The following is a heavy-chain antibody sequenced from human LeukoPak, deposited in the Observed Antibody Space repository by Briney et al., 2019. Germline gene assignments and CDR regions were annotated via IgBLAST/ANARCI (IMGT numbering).Heavy chain of an antibody. J-gene: IGHJ3*02. CDR2: IIPIFGTA. D-gene: IGHD3-16*02. CDR3: ARRAAYYDYVWGSYRYLGPYGNAFDI. V-gene: IGHV1-69*13. CDR1: GGTFSSYA. Sequence: ASVKVSCKASGGTFSSYAISWVRQAPGQGLEWMGGIIPIFGTANYAQKFQGRVTITADESTSTAYMELSSLGSEDTAVYYCARRAAYYDYVWGSYRYLGPYGNAFDIWGQGTMVTVSS.